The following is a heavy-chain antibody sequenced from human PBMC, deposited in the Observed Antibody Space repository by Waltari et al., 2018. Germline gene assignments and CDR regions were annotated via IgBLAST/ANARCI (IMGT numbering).Heavy chain of an antibody. Sequence: QVQLVQSGAEVKKPGASVKVSCKASGYTFTSYAMHWVRQAPGQRLEWMGWINAGNGDTKYSQKFQGRVTITRDTSASTAYMELSSLRSEDTAVYYCARDLYYDFWSGWAFDIWGQGTMVTVSS. CDR1: GYTFTSYA. CDR3: ARDLYYDFWSGWAFDI. D-gene: IGHD3-3*01. J-gene: IGHJ3*02. CDR2: INAGNGDT. V-gene: IGHV1-3*01.